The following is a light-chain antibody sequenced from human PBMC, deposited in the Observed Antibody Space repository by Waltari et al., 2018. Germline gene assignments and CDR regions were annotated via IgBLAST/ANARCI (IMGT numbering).Light chain of an antibody. Sequence: DIQMTQSPSTLSASVGDRVTITCRASQSISTWLALYQQKPGKAPNLLIYKASYLESGVPSRFSGSGSGTEFTLTISSLQPDDFATYYCQQYNTDFFTFGPGTKVDIK. CDR1: QSISTW. V-gene: IGKV1-5*03. J-gene: IGKJ3*01. CDR2: KAS. CDR3: QQYNTDFFT.